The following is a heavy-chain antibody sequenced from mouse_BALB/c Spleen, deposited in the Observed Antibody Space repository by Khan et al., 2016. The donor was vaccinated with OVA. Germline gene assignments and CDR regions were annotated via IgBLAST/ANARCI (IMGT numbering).Heavy chain of an antibody. CDR1: GYSFTSYY. V-gene: IGHV1-53*01. CDR2: INPSNGGT. CDR3: TRSGYGTFAY. D-gene: IGHD2-1*01. Sequence: ELVESGASVRLSCKASGYSFTSYYLYWVKQRPGQGLEWIGDINPSNGGTNFNEKFKIKATLTVDKSSSTAYMQLSSLTSEDSAVYYCTRSGYGTFAYWGRGTLVTVSA. J-gene: IGHJ3*01.